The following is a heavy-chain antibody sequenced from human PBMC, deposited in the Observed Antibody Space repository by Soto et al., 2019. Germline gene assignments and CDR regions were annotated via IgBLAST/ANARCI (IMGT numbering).Heavy chain of an antibody. CDR2: IYPGDSDT. CDR1: GYIFSSYW. CDR3: ARHASVAMALYGMDV. Sequence: PGESLKLSCKGSGYIFSSYWIGWVRQTPGKGLEWMGIIYPGDSDTRYTPSFQGQVTISAEKSISTAYLKWSSLKASDTAMYYCARHASVAMALYGMDVCGQGTTVTLSS. J-gene: IGHJ6*02. V-gene: IGHV5-51*01. D-gene: IGHD5-18*01.